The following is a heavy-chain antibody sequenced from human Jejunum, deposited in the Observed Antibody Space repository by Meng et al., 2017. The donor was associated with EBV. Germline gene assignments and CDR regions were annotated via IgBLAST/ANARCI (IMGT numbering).Heavy chain of an antibody. CDR2: IGGSGGAT. CDR3: AKLTRA. CDR1: GFTFSSSA. Sequence: GRLLGSGGGLVQPGGSLRLSCAASGFTFSSSAMSWVRQAPGKGLEWVSSIGGSGGATYYADSVKGRFTISRDNSKSTLYLQMNSLRAEDTAVYYCAKLTRAWGQGTLVTVSS. J-gene: IGHJ5*02. V-gene: IGHV3-23*01. D-gene: IGHD1/OR15-1a*01.